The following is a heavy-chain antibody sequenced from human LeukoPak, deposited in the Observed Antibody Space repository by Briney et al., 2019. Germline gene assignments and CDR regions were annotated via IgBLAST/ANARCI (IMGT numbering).Heavy chain of an antibody. CDR3: AKGQVARTLNKGSGSWARDVFDI. V-gene: IGHV3-30*02. CDR1: GFTFSSYG. D-gene: IGHD1-26*01. CDR2: TRNNGDNK. Sequence: GGSLRLSCAASGFTFSSYGMRWVRQAPGEGVGWVAFTRNNGDNKYYGGTVKGRFTISRANSKNTLYLQINSLRAEDTAVYYCAKGQVARTLNKGSGSWARDVFDIWGQGTMVTVSS. J-gene: IGHJ3*02.